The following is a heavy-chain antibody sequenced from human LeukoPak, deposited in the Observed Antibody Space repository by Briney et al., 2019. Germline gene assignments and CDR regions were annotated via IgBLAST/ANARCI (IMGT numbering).Heavy chain of an antibody. D-gene: IGHD4/OR15-4a*01. V-gene: IGHV3-53*01. CDR3: ARRAGAYSHPYDY. CDR2: IYYDDRT. Sequence: GGSLRLSCAASGFTFSSYAMSWVRQAPGKGLEWVSFIYYDDRTHYSDSVKGRFTISRDNSKNTLYLQMNSLRAEDTAVYYCARRAGAYSHPYDYWGQGTLVTVSS. J-gene: IGHJ4*02. CDR1: GFTFSSYA.